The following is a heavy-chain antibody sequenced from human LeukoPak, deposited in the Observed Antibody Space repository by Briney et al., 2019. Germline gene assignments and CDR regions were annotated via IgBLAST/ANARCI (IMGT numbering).Heavy chain of an antibody. Sequence: SVKVSCKAPGFTFTSSAVQWVRQARGQRLEWIGWIVVGSGNTNYAQKFQERVTITRDMSTSTAYMELSSLRSEDTAVYYCAALALYGDPPPLWGQGTLVTVSS. CDR1: GFTFTSSA. J-gene: IGHJ4*02. V-gene: IGHV1-58*01. D-gene: IGHD4-17*01. CDR3: AALALYGDPPPL. CDR2: IVVGSGNT.